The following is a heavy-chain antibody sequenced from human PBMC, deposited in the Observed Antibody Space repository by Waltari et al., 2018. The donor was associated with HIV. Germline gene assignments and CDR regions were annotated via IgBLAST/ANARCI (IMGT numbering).Heavy chain of an antibody. CDR2: ITSSGNYI. D-gene: IGHD4-17*01. V-gene: IGHV3-21*02. Sequence: DVRLVESGGGLVKPGGSLRRSCVGSGFTFSDYTMNWVRQAPGKRLEWVSSITSSGNYIYYADSIKGRFTISRDNAEKSLYLQMNDLRVEDKALYYCARAAVTTWGNYFDFWGQGALVTVSS. CDR1: GFTFSDYT. CDR3: ARAAVTTWGNYFDF. J-gene: IGHJ4*02.